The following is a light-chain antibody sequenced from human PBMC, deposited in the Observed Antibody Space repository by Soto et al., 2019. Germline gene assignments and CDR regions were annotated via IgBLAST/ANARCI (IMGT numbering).Light chain of an antibody. Sequence: QSVLTQPASVSGSPGQLITISCTGTSSDIGSYDYVSWYQQYPGKAPKLMIYEVNNRPSGVSNRFSGSKSGNTASLTLSGLQAEDEADYYCSSYRSSSTWVFGGGTKLTVL. CDR2: EVN. CDR3: SSYRSSSTWV. CDR1: SSDIGSYDY. J-gene: IGLJ3*02. V-gene: IGLV2-14*01.